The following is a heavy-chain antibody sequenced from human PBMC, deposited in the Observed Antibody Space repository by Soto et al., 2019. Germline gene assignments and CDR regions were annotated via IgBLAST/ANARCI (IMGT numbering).Heavy chain of an antibody. CDR1: GGTFSSYT. V-gene: IGHV1-69*08. CDR3: ARENSGYCSSTSCYYDAFDI. Sequence: QVQLVQSGAEVKKPGSSVKVSCKASGGTFSSYTISWVRQAPGQGLEWMGRIIPILGIANYAQKFQGRVTITANKSTSTAYMELSSLRSEDTAVYYCARENSGYCSSTSCYYDAFDIWGQGTMVTVSS. D-gene: IGHD2-2*01. J-gene: IGHJ3*02. CDR2: IIPILGIA.